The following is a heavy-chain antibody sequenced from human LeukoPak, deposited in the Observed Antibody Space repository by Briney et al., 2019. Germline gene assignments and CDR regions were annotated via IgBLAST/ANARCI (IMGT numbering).Heavy chain of an antibody. J-gene: IGHJ3*02. CDR3: ARKTGGSLDI. V-gene: IGHV3-48*01. CDR2: ISSSSSTI. Sequence: PGGSLRVSCAASGFTFSSNSMNWVRQAIGKGLEWFTYISSSSSTIYYADSVKGRFTISRDNAKNSLYLEMNSLRAEDTAVYYCARKTGGSLDIWGQGTMVTVSS. CDR1: GFTFSSNS. D-gene: IGHD7-27*01.